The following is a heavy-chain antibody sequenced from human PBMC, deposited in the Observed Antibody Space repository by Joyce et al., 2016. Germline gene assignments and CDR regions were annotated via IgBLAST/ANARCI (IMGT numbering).Heavy chain of an antibody. V-gene: IGHV4-59*03. CDR3: AAYHLVRQFDP. J-gene: IGHJ5*02. CDR2: IYYSGHT. CDR1: GDSISSYY. D-gene: IGHD6-6*01. Sequence: QVQLQESGPGLVKPSETLSLTCTVSGDSISSYYWTWIRQPPGEGLEWIGYIYYSGHTNYNPSLKSRVTMSVDTSKNQFSLKLTSVTAADTAVYYCAAYHLVRQFDPWGQGTLVTVSS.